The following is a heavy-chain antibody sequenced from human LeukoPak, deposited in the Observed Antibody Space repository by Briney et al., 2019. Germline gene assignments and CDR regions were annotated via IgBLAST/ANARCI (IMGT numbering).Heavy chain of an antibody. CDR1: GYTFTNYD. CDR2: MNSNSGNT. D-gene: IGHD3-10*01. CDR3: ARGRGGTVVRGYLDY. Sequence: ASVKVSCKASGYTFTNYDIMWVRQATGQGPGWMGWMNSNSGNTGYAQKLQGRVTMTRDTSINTAYMELHSLTSEDTAVYYCARGRGGTVVRGYLDYWGQGTLVTVSS. V-gene: IGHV1-8*01. J-gene: IGHJ4*02.